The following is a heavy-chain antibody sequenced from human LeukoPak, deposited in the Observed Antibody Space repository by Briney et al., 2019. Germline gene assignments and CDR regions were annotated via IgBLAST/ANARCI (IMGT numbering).Heavy chain of an antibody. D-gene: IGHD3-3*01. CDR3: ARGHGYYYYMDV. J-gene: IGHJ6*03. CDR1: GYSFSRYG. V-gene: IGHV1-18*01. Sequence: ASVKVSCKASGYSFSRYGISWVRQAPGQGPEGVGWVGVFNGDTKYAQKFQGRVTVTTEISTDTAYMELSSLRSDDTGVYYCARGHGYYYYMDVWGQGTTVTVSS. CDR2: VGVFNGDT.